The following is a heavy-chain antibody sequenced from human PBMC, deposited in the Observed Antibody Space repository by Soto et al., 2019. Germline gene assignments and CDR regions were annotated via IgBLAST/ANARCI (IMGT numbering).Heavy chain of an antibody. D-gene: IGHD6-19*01. V-gene: IGHV3-21*01. Sequence: EVQLVESGGGLVKPGGSLTLSCAASGFAFRSYNMNWVRQAPGKGLEWVASISSGSSNIYYADSVKGRFTISRDNAKNSLFLQMDSLSAEDSSVYYCASATVVGATFDFWGQGTLVTVSS. CDR1: GFAFRSYN. CDR2: ISSGSSNI. CDR3: ASATVVGATFDF. J-gene: IGHJ4*02.